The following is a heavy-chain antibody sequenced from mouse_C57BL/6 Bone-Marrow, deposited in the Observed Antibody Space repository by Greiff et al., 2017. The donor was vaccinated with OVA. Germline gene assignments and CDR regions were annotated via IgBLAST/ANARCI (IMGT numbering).Heavy chain of an antibody. CDR1: GYTFTSYW. V-gene: IGHV1-69*01. D-gene: IGHD1-1*01. CDR2: IDPSDSYT. J-gene: IGHJ1*03. CDR3: ARGGYYYGSSWYFDV. Sequence: VQLQQPGAELVMPGASVKLSCKASGYTFTSYWMHWVKQRPGQGLEWIGEIDPSDSYTNYNQKFKGKSTLTVDKSSSTAYMQLSSLTSEDSAVYYCARGGYYYGSSWYFDVRGTGTTVTVSS.